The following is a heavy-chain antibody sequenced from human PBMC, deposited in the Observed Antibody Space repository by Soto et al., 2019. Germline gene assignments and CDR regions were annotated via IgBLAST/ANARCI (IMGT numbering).Heavy chain of an antibody. CDR3: AHPRGYGVFDAYDI. J-gene: IGHJ3*02. Sequence: HPGGSLRLSCAAFGLTVSGKKYMAWVRQAPGKGLEWVSAISGDGVSTYYADSVKGRFTISRHNSLNRLYLQMNSLRTEDTAVYYCAHPRGYGVFDAYDIWGQGAMVTVSS. CDR1: GLTVSGKKY. D-gene: IGHD4-17*01. CDR2: ISGDGVST. V-gene: IGHV3-23*01.